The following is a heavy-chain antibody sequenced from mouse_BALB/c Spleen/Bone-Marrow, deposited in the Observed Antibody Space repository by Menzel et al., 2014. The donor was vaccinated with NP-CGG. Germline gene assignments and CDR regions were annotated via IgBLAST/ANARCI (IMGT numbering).Heavy chain of an antibody. J-gene: IGHJ3*01. Sequence: QVQLQQSGAELAKPGASVKMSCKASGYTFTNSWMHWVKQRPGQGLEWIGYINPGTDYTEYDQKFKDKATLTADRSSSTAYMQLSGLTSEDSAVYFCANSLTGFPYWGQGTLVTVSA. CDR3: ANSLTGFPY. CDR1: GYTFTNSW. D-gene: IGHD4-1*01. V-gene: IGHV1-7*01. CDR2: INPGTDYT.